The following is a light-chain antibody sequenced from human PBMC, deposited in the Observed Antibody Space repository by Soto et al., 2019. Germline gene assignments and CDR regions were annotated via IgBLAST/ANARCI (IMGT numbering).Light chain of an antibody. J-gene: IGKJ2*01. Sequence: EIVMTQSPATLSASPGERATLSCTASQSVSSNLAWYQQKPGQAPRLLIYGASTRATGIPARFSGSGSGTEFTLPISSLESEDFAVYYCQAYNDWPPMNTFGQGAKLEIK. CDR2: GAS. CDR3: QAYNDWPPMNT. CDR1: QSVSSN. V-gene: IGKV3-15*01.